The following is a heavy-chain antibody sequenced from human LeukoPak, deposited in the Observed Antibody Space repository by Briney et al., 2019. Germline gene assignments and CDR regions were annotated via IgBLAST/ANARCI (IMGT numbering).Heavy chain of an antibody. CDR2: IYYSGST. Sequence: PPESLSLTCIVSGGSITISSYYWGWTRHPPGTGLEWIGSIYYSGSTYYNPSLKSRVTISVDTSKNQFSLKLSSVTAADTAVYYCARFGRGSPFDPWGQGTLVTVSS. V-gene: IGHV4-39*07. J-gene: IGHJ5*02. D-gene: IGHD1-26*01. CDR1: GGSITISSYY. CDR3: ARFGRGSPFDP.